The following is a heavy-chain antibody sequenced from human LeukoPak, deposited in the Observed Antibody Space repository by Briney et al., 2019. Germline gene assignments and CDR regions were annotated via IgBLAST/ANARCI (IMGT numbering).Heavy chain of an antibody. J-gene: IGHJ4*02. CDR3: ARGRPEFFGSGTYLND. Sequence: GGSLRLSCAASGFSLSTYEMHWVRQAPGKGLECVSYISSSGTTISYADSVEGRFTISRDNAKNSLYLEMNSLRVEDTAVYYCARGRPEFFGSGTYLNDWGQGTLVTVSS. V-gene: IGHV3-48*03. D-gene: IGHD3-10*01. CDR2: ISSSGTTI. CDR1: GFSLSTYE.